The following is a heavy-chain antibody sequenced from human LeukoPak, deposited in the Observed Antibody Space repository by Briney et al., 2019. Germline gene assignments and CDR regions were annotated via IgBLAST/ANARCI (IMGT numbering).Heavy chain of an antibody. D-gene: IGHD1-26*01. V-gene: IGHV3-30*04. Sequence: GRSLRLSCAASGFTFSSYAMHWVRQAPGKGLEWVAVISYDGSNKYYADSVKGRFTISRDNSKNTLHLQMNSLRAEDTAVYYCARDSSGSYYPHNYYMDVWGKGTTVTVSS. J-gene: IGHJ6*03. CDR2: ISYDGSNK. CDR1: GFTFSSYA. CDR3: ARDSSGSYYPHNYYMDV.